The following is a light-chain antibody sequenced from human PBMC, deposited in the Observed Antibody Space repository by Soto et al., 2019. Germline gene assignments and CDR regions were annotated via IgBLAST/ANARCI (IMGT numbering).Light chain of an antibody. CDR1: QTVRGN. V-gene: IGKV3D-15*03. Sequence: EIVLTRSPGTLSLSPGERAALSCRASQTVRGNYLAWYQQKPGQAPRLLIYGASSRATGIPDRFSGSGSGTEFTLTISILQSEDFAVYYCQQYNNWPPFTFGPGTKVDIK. CDR2: GAS. J-gene: IGKJ3*01. CDR3: QQYNNWPPFT.